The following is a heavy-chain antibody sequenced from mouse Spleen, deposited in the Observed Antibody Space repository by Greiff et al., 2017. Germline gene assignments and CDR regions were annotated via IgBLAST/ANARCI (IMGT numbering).Heavy chain of an antibody. V-gene: IGHV1S126*01. Sequence: VKLQESGPQLVRPGASVKISCKASGYSFTSYWMHWVKQRPGQGLEWIGMIDPSDSETRLNQKFKDKATLTVDKSSSTAYMQLSSPTSEDSAVYYCARGGLPPFAYWGQGTLVTVSA. CDR1: GYSFTSYW. D-gene: IGHD2-2*01. CDR2: IDPSDSET. CDR3: ARGGLPPFAY. J-gene: IGHJ3*01.